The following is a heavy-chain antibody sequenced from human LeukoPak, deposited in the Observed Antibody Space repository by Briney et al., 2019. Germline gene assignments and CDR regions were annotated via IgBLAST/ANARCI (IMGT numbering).Heavy chain of an antibody. D-gene: IGHD5-18*01. Sequence: SGTLSLTCAVSGGSISSNNWWSWVRQPPGKGLEWIGEIHHSGSTNYNPSLKSRVTISVDTSKNQFSLKLSSVTAADTAVYYCASSDTAMDYWGQGTLVTVSS. CDR2: IHHSGST. V-gene: IGHV4-4*02. J-gene: IGHJ4*02. CDR3: ASSDTAMDY. CDR1: GGSISSNNW.